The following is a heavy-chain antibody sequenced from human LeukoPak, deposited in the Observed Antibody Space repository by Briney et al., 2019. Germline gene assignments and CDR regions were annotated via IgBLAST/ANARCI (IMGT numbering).Heavy chain of an antibody. CDR2: IRYDGSNK. J-gene: IGHJ4*02. V-gene: IGHV3-30*02. D-gene: IGHD5-18*01. CDR1: GFTFSSYG. CDR3: AKARTRGYSYGSFDY. Sequence: QPGGSLRLSCAASGFTFSSYGMHWVRQAPGKGLEWVTFIRYDGSNKYYADSVKGRFTISRDNSKNTLYLQMNSLRTEDTAVYYCAKARTRGYSYGSFDYWGQGTLVTVSS.